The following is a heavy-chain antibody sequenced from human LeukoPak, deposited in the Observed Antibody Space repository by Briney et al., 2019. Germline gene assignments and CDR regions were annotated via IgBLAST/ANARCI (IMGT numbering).Heavy chain of an antibody. J-gene: IGHJ4*02. CDR2: INHSGST. Sequence: KPSETLSLTCAVYGGSFSGYYWSWIRQPPGKGLEWIGEINHSGSTNYNPSLKSRVTISVDTSKNQFSLKLSSVTAADTAVYYCARGRLRVQGYCSSTSCYTRGPFDYWGQGTLVIVSS. D-gene: IGHD2-2*02. V-gene: IGHV4-34*01. CDR1: GGSFSGYY. CDR3: ARGRLRVQGYCSSTSCYTRGPFDY.